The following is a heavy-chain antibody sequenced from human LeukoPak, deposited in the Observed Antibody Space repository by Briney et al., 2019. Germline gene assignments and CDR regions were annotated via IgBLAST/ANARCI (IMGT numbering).Heavy chain of an antibody. CDR2: IYYSGST. J-gene: IGHJ4*02. V-gene: IGHV4-39*01. CDR1: GGSISSSSYY. Sequence: PSETLSLTCTVSGGSISSSSYYWGWIRQPPGKGLEWIGSIYYSGSTYYNPSLKSRVTISVDTSKNQFSLKLSSVTAADTAVYYCASSGYSSGWPSPDYWGQGILVTVTP. CDR3: ASSGYSSGWPSPDY. D-gene: IGHD6-19*01.